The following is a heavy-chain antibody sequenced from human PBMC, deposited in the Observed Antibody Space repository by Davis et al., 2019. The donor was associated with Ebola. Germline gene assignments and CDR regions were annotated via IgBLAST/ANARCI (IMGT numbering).Heavy chain of an antibody. CDR2: TNPHNGNT. J-gene: IGHJ4*02. CDR3: ARAQFPTTSDH. Sequence: ASVKVSCKASRYTFTNYGITWVRQAPGQGLEWMGWTNPHNGNTNYAQNVQGRATMTTDTSTSTAYMEVGSLKSDDTAVYYCARAQFPTTSDHWGQGTLVTVSS. CDR1: RYTFTNYG. V-gene: IGHV1-18*04. D-gene: IGHD1-1*01.